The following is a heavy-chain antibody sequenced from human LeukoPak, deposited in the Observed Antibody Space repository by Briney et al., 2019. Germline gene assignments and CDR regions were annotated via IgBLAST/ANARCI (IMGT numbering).Heavy chain of an antibody. D-gene: IGHD2-15*01. V-gene: IGHV3-23*01. CDR3: AKLRGIPT. CDR1: GFTFSGFS. Sequence: GGSLRLSCAVSGFTFSGFSMSWVRQAPGKGLEWVSDINGSGGSTYYADSVKGRLTISRDNSKNTLYLHMNSLRAEDTALYYCAKLRGIPTWGQGTLVIVSS. J-gene: IGHJ5*02. CDR2: INGSGGST.